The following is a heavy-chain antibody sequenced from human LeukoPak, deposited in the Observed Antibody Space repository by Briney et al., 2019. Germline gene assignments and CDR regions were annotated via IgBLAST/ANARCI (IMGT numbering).Heavy chain of an antibody. CDR1: RFTFSNSA. Sequence: PGGSLRLSCAASRFTFSNSAMHWVRQAPGKGLEWVSSISSSSSYIYYADSVQGRFTISRDDAKNSLYLQMNSMREHGPGVHCCAIRCTSSTTCSFDYWGQGTLVTVSS. J-gene: IGHJ4*02. CDR3: AIRCTSSTTCSFDY. CDR2: ISSSSSYI. D-gene: IGHD2-2*01. V-gene: IGHV3-21*03.